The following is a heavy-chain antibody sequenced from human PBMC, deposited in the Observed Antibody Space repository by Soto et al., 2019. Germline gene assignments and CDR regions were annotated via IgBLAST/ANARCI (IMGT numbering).Heavy chain of an antibody. J-gene: IGHJ5*02. CDR1: GGSISSGDYY. Sequence: QVQLQESGPGLVKPSQTLSLTFTVSGGSISSGDYYWSWIRQPPGKGLEWIGYIYYSGCNYYNPALQSRVTLSVDTSKIQFSLKLSSVTAADTAVYYCARERPDGARLDPWGQGTLVTVSS. CDR3: ARERPDGARLDP. V-gene: IGHV4-30-4*01. CDR2: IYYSGCN. D-gene: IGHD6-6*01.